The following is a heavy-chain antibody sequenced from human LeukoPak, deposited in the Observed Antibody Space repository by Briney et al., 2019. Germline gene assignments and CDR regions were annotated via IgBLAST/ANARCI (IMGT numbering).Heavy chain of an antibody. V-gene: IGHV4-34*01. CDR2: INHSGST. D-gene: IGHD4-17*01. CDR1: GGSFSVYY. CDR3: ARLRSIRYYFDY. J-gene: IGHJ4*02. Sequence: SETQSLTCDVYGGSFSVYYWSWIRQPPGKGLEWIGEINHSGSTNYNPSLKSRVTISVDTSKNQFSLKLSSVTAADTAVYYCARLRSIRYYFDYWGQGTLVTVSS.